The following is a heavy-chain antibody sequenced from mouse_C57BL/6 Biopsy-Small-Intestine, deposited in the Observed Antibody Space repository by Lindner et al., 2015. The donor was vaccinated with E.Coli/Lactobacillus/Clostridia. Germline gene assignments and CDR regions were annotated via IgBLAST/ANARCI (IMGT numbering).Heavy chain of an antibody. J-gene: IGHJ4*01. CDR3: ARRYSYYRLYAMDY. Sequence: VQLQESGPELVKPGDSVKMSCKASGYTSTDYYMDWVKQSHGRSLEWIGYIYPNNGGTSYNQKFKGKATLTVDKSSSTAYMELHSLTSEDSAVYYCARRYSYYRLYAMDYWGQGTSVTVSS. D-gene: IGHD2-12*01. V-gene: IGHV1-34*02. CDR2: IYPNNGGT. CDR1: GYTSTDYY.